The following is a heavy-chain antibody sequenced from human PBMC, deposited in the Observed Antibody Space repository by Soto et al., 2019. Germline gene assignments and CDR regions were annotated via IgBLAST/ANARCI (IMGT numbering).Heavy chain of an antibody. Sequence: GSAVKVSCKAFGYTFNSHVISWVRQAPGQGLEWMGWINSYNGHTKYAQKLQGRVTMTTDTSASTAYLELRSLRSDDTAVYYCAILRCYYDSSEDHVFWGQGTLVLVSS. CDR1: GYTFNSHV. V-gene: IGHV1-18*04. D-gene: IGHD3-22*01. J-gene: IGHJ4*02. CDR2: INSYNGHT. CDR3: AILRCYYDSSEDHVF.